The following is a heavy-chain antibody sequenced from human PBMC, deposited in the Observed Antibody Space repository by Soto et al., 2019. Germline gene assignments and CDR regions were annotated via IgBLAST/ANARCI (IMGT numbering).Heavy chain of an antibody. CDR2: INHSGST. CDR1: GGSLSDYY. D-gene: IGHD6-13*01. Sequence: LEPLSVTWSVYGGSLSDYYWSWIRQPPEKGLEWIGEINHSGSTNYNPSLKSRLTISVDTSKNQFTLQLTSVTVEDTAVYYCATSYGNAWYTYWGQGTQVTVSS. V-gene: IGHV4-34*01. CDR3: ATSYGNAWYTY. J-gene: IGHJ4*02.